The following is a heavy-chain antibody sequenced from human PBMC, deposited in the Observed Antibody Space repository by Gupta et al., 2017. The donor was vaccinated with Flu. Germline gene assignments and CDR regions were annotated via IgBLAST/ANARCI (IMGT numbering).Heavy chain of an antibody. CDR1: SMYW. J-gene: IGHJ4*02. V-gene: IGHV3-7*01. CDR3: VRDFRFQDDY. CDR2: VKQDGSEN. Sequence: SMYWMTWVRQAPGKGPEWVGNVKQDGSENYYMDSVKGRFTVSRDNAKNSVYLQMSSLRAEDTAVYFCVRDFRFQDDYWGQGTLVTVSS.